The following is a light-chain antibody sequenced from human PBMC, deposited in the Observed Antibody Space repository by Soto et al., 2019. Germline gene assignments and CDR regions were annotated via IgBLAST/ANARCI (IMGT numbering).Light chain of an antibody. CDR1: SSDVGGYNY. CDR2: EVS. CDR3: SSYAGRNNLV. J-gene: IGLJ2*01. V-gene: IGLV2-8*01. Sequence: QSALTQPPSASGSPGQSVTISCTGTSSDVGGYNYVSWYQQHPGKAPKLMIYEVSKRPSGVPDRFSGSKSGSTASLTVSGLQAEDEADYYCSSYAGRNNLVFGGGTKVTVL.